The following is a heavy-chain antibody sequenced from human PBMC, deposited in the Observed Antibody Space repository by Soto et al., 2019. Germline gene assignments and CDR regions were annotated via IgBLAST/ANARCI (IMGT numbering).Heavy chain of an antibody. V-gene: IGHV3-30*18. D-gene: IGHD3-22*01. CDR2: ISYDGSNK. Sequence: RLSCAASGFTFSSYGMHWVRQAPGKGLEWVAVISYDGSNKYYADSVKGRFTISRDNSKNTLYLQMNSLRAEDTAVYYCAKDPPPYYYDSSGYPDYWGQGTLVTVSS. CDR1: GFTFSSYG. J-gene: IGHJ4*02. CDR3: AKDPPPYYYDSSGYPDY.